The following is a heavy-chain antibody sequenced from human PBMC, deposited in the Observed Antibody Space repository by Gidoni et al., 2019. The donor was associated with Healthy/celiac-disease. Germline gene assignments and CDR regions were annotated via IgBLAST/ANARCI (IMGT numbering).Heavy chain of an antibody. J-gene: IGHJ3*02. V-gene: IGHV4-39*01. CDR1: GGSISSSSYY. CDR3: AISGVRGPGRELDI. Sequence: QLQLQESGPGLVKPSETLSLTCTVSGGSISSSSYYWGWIRQPPGKGLEWIGSIYYSGSTYYNPSLKSRVTISVDTSKNQFSLKLSSVTAADTAVYYCAISGVRGPGRELDIWGQGTMVTVSS. D-gene: IGHD3-10*01. CDR2: IYYSGST.